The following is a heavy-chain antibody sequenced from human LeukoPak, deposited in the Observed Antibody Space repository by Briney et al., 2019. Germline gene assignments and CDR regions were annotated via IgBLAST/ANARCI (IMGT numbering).Heavy chain of an antibody. J-gene: IGHJ4*02. CDR3: ASQYGYYFDY. D-gene: IGHD2-2*01. Sequence: LRLSCAASGFTVSSNYMSWIRQPPGKGLEWIGYIYYSGSTYYNPSLKSRVTISVDTSKNQFSLKLSSVTAADTAVYYCASQYGYYFDYWGQGTLVTVSS. V-gene: IGHV4-30-4*08. CDR2: IYYSGST. CDR1: GFTVSSNY.